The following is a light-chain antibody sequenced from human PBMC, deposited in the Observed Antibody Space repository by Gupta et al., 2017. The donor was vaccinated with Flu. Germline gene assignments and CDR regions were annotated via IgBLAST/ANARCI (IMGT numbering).Light chain of an antibody. CDR1: SGSVSTSYY. V-gene: IGLV8-61*01. CDR3: VLYMGSGMWV. Sequence: QTVVTQEPSFSVSPGGPVTLPCGLSSGSVSTSYYPSWYQQTPGQAPRTLIYSTNTRSSGVPDRFSGSILGNKAALTITGAQADDESDYYCVLYMGSGMWVFGGGTKLTVL. CDR2: STN. J-gene: IGLJ3*02.